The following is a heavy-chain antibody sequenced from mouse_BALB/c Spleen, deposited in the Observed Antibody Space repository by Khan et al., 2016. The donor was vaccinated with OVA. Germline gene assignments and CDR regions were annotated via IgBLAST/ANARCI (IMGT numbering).Heavy chain of an antibody. J-gene: IGHJ3*01. V-gene: IGHV6-6*02. CDR3: TQLGLSY. CDR1: GFTFSSDW. CDR2: IRLKSDNYAT. Sequence: EVKLEESGGGLVQPGGSMKLSCVASGFTFSSDWMSWVRQSPEKGLEWVAEIRLKSDNYATHYAEYVKGKFTISRDDSKSRLYLQMTSLRAQDTGIYYCTQLGLSYWGQGTLVTVSA. D-gene: IGHD4-1*02.